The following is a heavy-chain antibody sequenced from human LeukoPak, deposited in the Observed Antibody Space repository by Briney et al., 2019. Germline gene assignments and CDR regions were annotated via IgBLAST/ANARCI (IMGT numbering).Heavy chain of an antibody. CDR2: LSYGGRT. V-gene: IGHV4-39*07. D-gene: IGHD3-10*01. CDR1: GDSIATRSHY. J-gene: IGHJ4*02. Sequence: SETLSLTCTVSGDSIATRSHYWAWIRHSPGKGLQWLGSLSYGGRTNSNPSLNSPVSISTDLSKNQFSLKLPSVTAAGTAVYYCARAPDYYGSGALDYWGQGTLVTVSS. CDR3: ARAPDYYGSGALDY.